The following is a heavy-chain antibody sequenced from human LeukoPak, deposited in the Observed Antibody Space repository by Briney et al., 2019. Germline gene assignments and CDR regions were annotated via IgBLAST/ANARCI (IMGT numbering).Heavy chain of an antibody. V-gene: IGHV3-53*01. CDR1: GFTVSTYY. Sequence: GGSLRLSCAASGFTVSTYYMTWVRQAPGKGLECVSVIYSGGSTYYADSVKGRFTVSRDNSKNTLYLQMNSLRAEDTAMYYCARGLGYCTSTTYLLPCDYWGQGTLVTVSS. CDR2: IYSGGST. D-gene: IGHD2-8*01. CDR3: ARGLGYCTSTTYLLPCDY. J-gene: IGHJ4*02.